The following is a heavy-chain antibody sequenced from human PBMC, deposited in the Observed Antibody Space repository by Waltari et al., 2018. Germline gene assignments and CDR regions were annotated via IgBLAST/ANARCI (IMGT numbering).Heavy chain of an antibody. J-gene: IGHJ4*02. Sequence: QLQLQEAGPGLVKPSETLSLTCTVAGGSISSSSYYWGWIRQPPGKGLVWSGMNFYWCVPYSNPSLKTRLTISVDTSKNLFSLKLSSLTAADTAVYYCARLNGCGGDCYSFDYWGQGTLVTVSS. D-gene: IGHD2-21*01. CDR2: NFYWCVP. CDR1: GGSISSSSYY. V-gene: IGHV4-39*01. CDR3: ARLNGCGGDCYSFDY.